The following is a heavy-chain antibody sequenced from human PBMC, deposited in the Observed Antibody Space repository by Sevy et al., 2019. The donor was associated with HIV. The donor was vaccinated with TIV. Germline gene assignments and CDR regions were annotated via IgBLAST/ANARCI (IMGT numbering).Heavy chain of an antibody. CDR1: GFRFSDYS. J-gene: IGHJ4*02. CDR2: ISYDGRNNK. Sequence: GGSLRLSCAASGFRFSDYSMHWVRQAPGKGLEWVAVISYDGRNNKYNVDSVKGRFTISRDNSKNTLFLQMNSLRAEDSAIYYCARDRGEILRSAFDYWGQRTLVTVSS. D-gene: IGHD3-16*01. V-gene: IGHV3-30*14. CDR3: ARDRGEILRSAFDY.